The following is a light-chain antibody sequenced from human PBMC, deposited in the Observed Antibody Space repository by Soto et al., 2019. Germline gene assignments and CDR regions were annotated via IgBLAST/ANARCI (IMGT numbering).Light chain of an antibody. V-gene: IGKV3-20*01. CDR2: GAS. Sequence: EIVLTQSPGTLSLSPGERATLSCRASQSVSSSYLAWYQLKPGQAPRLLIYGASSRATGIPDRFSGSGSGTDFTLTISRLEPEDFAVYYCQQYGRSPYTFGQGTKLEIK. J-gene: IGKJ2*01. CDR3: QQYGRSPYT. CDR1: QSVSSSY.